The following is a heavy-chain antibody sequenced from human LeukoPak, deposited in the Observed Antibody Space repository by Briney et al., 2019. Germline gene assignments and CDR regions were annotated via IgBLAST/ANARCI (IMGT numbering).Heavy chain of an antibody. CDR2: AYYRSKWFI. D-gene: IGHD1/OR15-1a*01. CDR1: GDSVSGSPAV. V-gene: IGHV6-1*01. Sequence: SQTLSLTCAISGDSVSGSPAVWNWITQSPSRGLEWLGRAYYRSKWFIDYALSVKGRITITPDTSKNQFTLQLNSVTAEDTAGYYCARGAVLGGTNVDYWGQGPLVTVSS. CDR3: ARGAVLGGTNVDY. J-gene: IGHJ4*02.